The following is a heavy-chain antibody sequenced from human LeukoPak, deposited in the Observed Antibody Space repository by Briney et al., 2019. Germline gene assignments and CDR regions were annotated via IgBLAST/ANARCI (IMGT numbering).Heavy chain of an antibody. CDR2: IKQDGSEK. CDR3: ARTSSVVSGYWYY. CDR1: GFTFSSYW. V-gene: IGHV3-7*01. Sequence: PGGSLRLSCAASGFTFSSYWMSWVRQAPGKGPEWVANIKQDGSEKYYVDSVKGRFTISRDNAKNSLYLQMNSLRAEDTAVYYCARTSSVVSGYWYYWGQGTLVTVSS. D-gene: IGHD3-22*01. J-gene: IGHJ4*02.